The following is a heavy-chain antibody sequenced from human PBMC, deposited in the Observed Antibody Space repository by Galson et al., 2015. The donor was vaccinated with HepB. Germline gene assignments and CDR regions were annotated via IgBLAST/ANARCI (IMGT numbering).Heavy chain of an antibody. CDR3: GRVAGTIYYYGMDV. V-gene: IGHV6-1*01. CDR1: GDSVSSNSAA. D-gene: IGHD6-19*01. J-gene: IGHJ6*02. CDR2: TYYRSKWYS. Sequence: CAISGDSVSSNSAAWNWIRRSPSRGLEWLGRTYYRSKWYSDYAVSVRSRVTINPDTSKNQLSLQLKSVTPEDTAVYYCGRVAGTIYYYGMDVWGQGTTVTVSS.